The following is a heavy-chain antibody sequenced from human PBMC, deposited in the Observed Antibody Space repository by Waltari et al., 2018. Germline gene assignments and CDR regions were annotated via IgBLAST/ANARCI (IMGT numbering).Heavy chain of an antibody. D-gene: IGHD3-22*01. CDR1: GFTFGAYA. J-gene: IGHJ4*02. CDR2: IRSKAYGGTT. CDR3: TRPRHYYDSSGWFY. Sequence: EVQLVESGGGLVQPGRSLRLSCTASGFTFGAYAMSWVRQAPGKGLEWVGFIRSKAYGGTTEYAASVKGRFTISRDDSKSIAYLQMNSLKTEDTAVYYCTRPRHYYDSSGWFYWGQGTLVTVSS. V-gene: IGHV3-49*04.